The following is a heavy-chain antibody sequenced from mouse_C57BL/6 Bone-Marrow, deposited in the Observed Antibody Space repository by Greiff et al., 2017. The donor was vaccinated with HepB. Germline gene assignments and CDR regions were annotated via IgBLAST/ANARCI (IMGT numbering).Heavy chain of an antibody. V-gene: IGHV1-7*01. CDR2: INPSSGYT. J-gene: IGHJ3*01. CDR1: GYTFTSYW. CDR3: ARYPFAY. Sequence: QVQLQRSGAALAKPGASVKLSCKASGYTFTSYWLHWVKQRPGQGLEWIGYINPSSGYTKYNQKFKDKATLTADKYSSTAYMQLSSLTYEDSAVYYCARYPFAYWGQGTLVTVSA.